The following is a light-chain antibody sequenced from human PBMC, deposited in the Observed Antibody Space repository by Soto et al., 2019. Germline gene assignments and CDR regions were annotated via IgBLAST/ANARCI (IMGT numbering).Light chain of an antibody. J-gene: IGKJ5*01. CDR2: AAS. V-gene: IGKV1-8*01. Sequence: IRMTQSPSSFSASTGDRVTITCRASQGISSYFAWYQQKPGKAPKLLIYAASTLQSGVPSRCSGSGSGTDFTLTISCLQSEDFATYYCQQYYSYPITFGQGTRLEIK. CDR3: QQYYSYPIT. CDR1: QGISSY.